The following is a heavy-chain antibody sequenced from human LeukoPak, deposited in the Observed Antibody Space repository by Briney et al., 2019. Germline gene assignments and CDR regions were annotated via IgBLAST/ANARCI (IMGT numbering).Heavy chain of an antibody. CDR2: ISWNGGST. CDR1: GFIFDDYG. Sequence: GGSLRLSCAASGFIFDDYGMNWVRQAPGKGLEWVSAISWNGGSTAYADSVKGRFTISRDNAKNTLYLQMNSLRAEDTAVYYCARGADTGYSSDSWGQGTLVTVSS. D-gene: IGHD6-19*01. J-gene: IGHJ5*02. CDR3: ARGADTGYSSDS. V-gene: IGHV3-20*04.